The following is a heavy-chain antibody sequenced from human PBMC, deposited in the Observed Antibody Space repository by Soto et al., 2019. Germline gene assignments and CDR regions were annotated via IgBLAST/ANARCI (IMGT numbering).Heavy chain of an antibody. CDR1: GGTFSSYA. CDR2: IIPIFGTA. CDR3: ARGVIAAAGKATFDY. V-gene: IGHV1-69*13. J-gene: IGHJ4*02. D-gene: IGHD6-13*01. Sequence: GASVKVSCKASGGTFSSYAISWVRQAPGQGLEWMGGIIPIFGTANYAQKFQGRVTITADESTSTAYMELSSLRSEDTAVYYCARGVIAAAGKATFDYWGQGTLVTVSS.